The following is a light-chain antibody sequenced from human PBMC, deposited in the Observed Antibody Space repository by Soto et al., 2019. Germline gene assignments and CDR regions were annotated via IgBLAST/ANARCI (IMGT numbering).Light chain of an antibody. V-gene: IGLV2-23*01. Sequence: QSVLTQPASVSGSPGQSITISCTGTSSDVVNDLLVSWYQQQPGKAPKLMIYEGTKRPAGVSDRFSGSKSGNTASLTISGLQAEDEADYYCCSYSGSDTLLFGGGTKLTVL. CDR3: CSYSGSDTLL. CDR1: SSDVVNDLL. CDR2: EGT. J-gene: IGLJ3*02.